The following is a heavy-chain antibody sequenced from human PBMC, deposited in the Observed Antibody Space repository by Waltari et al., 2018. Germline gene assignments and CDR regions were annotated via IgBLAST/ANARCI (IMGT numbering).Heavy chain of an antibody. J-gene: IGHJ3*02. V-gene: IGHV1-3*01. CDR2: INAGNGNT. D-gene: IGHD3-10*01. Sequence: QVQLVQSGAEVKKPGASVKVSCKASGYTFTSYAMHWVRQAPGQRLEWMGWINAGNGNTKYSQKFQGRVTITRDTSASTAYMELSSLRSEDTAVYYCARDRGKGGSAFDIWGQGTMVTVSS. CDR1: GYTFTSYA. CDR3: ARDRGKGGSAFDI.